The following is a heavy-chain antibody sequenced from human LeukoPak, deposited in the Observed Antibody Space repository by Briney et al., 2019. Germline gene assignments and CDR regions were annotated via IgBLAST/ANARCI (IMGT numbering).Heavy chain of an antibody. D-gene: IGHD3-3*01. CDR2: IYTSGST. CDR3: ARGQGITIFGVVSYYFDY. CDR1: GGSISSYY. Sequence: SETLSPTCTVSGGSISSYYWSWIRQPAGKGLEWIGRIYTSGSTNYNPSLKSRVTMSVDTSKNQFSLKLSSVTAADTAVYYCARGQGITIFGVVSYYFDYWGQGTLVTVSS. V-gene: IGHV4-4*07. J-gene: IGHJ4*02.